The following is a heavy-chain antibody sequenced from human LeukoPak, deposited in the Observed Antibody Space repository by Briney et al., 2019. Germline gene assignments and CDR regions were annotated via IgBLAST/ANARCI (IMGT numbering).Heavy chain of an antibody. CDR1: GFTFGDYA. CDR3: TRSDYYDSSGPPLY. J-gene: IGHJ4*02. D-gene: IGHD3-22*01. CDR2: IRSKAYGGTT. Sequence: PGRSLRLSCTASGFTFGDYAMSWFRQAPGKGLEWVGFIRSKAYGGTTEYAASVKGRFTISRDDSKSIAYLQMNSLKTEDTAVYYCTRSDYYDSSGPPLYWGQGTLVTVSS. V-gene: IGHV3-49*03.